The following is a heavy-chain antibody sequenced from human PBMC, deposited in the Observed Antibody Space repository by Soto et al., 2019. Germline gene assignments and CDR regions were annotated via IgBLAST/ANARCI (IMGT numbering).Heavy chain of an antibody. Sequence: PGGSLRLSCATSGFPFNNYAMSWVRQAPGKPLEWVSTITVSAGSTYYADSVKGRFTISRDNSKNTLYLQMKSLRAEDAAVYYCSKGNSGAFSTSSYHDFWGLGTLVTVSS. CDR3: SKGNSGAFSTSSYHDF. D-gene: IGHD2-15*01. V-gene: IGHV3-23*01. CDR1: GFPFNNYA. J-gene: IGHJ4*02. CDR2: ITVSAGST.